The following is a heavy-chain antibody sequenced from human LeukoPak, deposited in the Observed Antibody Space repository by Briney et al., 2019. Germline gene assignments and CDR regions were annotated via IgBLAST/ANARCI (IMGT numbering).Heavy chain of an antibody. Sequence: GGSLRLSCAACGFTFSNSDMYWVRQAPGKGLEFVSVISTNGDRTYYADSVKGRFTISRDNSKNTLYLQMGSLRADDMAVYYCARGVAISSSGWYDTFDYWGQGGLVTISS. CDR3: ARGVAISSSGWYDTFDY. V-gene: IGHV3-64*02. CDR1: GFTFSNSD. J-gene: IGHJ4*02. CDR2: ISTNGDRT. D-gene: IGHD6-19*01.